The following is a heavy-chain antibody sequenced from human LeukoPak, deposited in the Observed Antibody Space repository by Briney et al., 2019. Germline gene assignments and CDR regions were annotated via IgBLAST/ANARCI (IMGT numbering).Heavy chain of an antibody. CDR3: ARTYYDASGFDY. CDR2: LHTSGTI. D-gene: IGHD3-22*01. J-gene: IGHJ4*02. V-gene: IGHV4-4*09. Sequence: PSETLSLTCTVSGASISSYYWNWIRQRPGKGLEWIGYLHTSGTINYNPSLKSRVTISVDTSKNQFSLKMNSVTAADTAVYYCARTYYDASGFDYWGQGTLVTVSS. CDR1: GASISSYY.